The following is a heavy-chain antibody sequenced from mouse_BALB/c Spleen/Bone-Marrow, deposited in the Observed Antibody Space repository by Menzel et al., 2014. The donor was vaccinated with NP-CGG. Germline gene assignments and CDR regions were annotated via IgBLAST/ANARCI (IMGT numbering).Heavy chain of an antibody. Sequence: VKVIESGAELARPGASVKLSCKASGYTFTSYWMQWVKQRPGQGLEWIGAIYPGDGDTRYTQKFKGKATLTADKSSSTAYTQLSSLASEDSAVYYCARRNYGYDYWGQGTTLTVSS. J-gene: IGHJ2*01. CDR2: IYPGDGDT. V-gene: IGHV1-87*01. CDR1: GYTFTSYW. CDR3: ARRNYGYDY. D-gene: IGHD2-2*01.